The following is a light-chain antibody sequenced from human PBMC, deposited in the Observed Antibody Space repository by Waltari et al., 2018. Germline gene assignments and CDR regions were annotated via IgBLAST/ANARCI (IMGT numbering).Light chain of an antibody. J-gene: IGKJ4*01. CDR1: QNIRTY. CDR2: AAY. V-gene: IGKV1-39*01. Sequence: IQMTQSPPSLSASVGDSVTITCRASQNIRTYLNWYQQTPGKAPRLIIYAAYTLRSGVPARFSASGSGTNFTLTISSLQPEDFATFYCQQTYSDPRTFGGGTKV. CDR3: QQTYSDPRT.